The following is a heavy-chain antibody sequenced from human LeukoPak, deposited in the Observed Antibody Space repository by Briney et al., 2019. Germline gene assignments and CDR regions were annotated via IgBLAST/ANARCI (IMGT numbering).Heavy chain of an antibody. V-gene: IGHV3-30-3*01. CDR3: EAGDSGYGMDV. J-gene: IGHJ6*02. D-gene: IGHD2-21*01. Sequence: PGGSLRLSCAASGFTFSSYAMHWVRQAPGKGLEWVAVISYDGSNKYYADSVKGRFTISRDNSKNTLYLQINSLRAEDTAVYYCEAGDSGYGMDVWGQGTTVTVSS. CDR1: GFTFSSYA. CDR2: ISYDGSNK.